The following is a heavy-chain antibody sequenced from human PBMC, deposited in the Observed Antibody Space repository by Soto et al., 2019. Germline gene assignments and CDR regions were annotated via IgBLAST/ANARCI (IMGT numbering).Heavy chain of an antibody. CDR1: GFTFSSYS. J-gene: IGHJ4*02. V-gene: IGHV3-21*01. CDR3: ERGGAAVEIVATIH. Sequence: GGSLRLSCAASGFTFSSYSMNWVRQAPGKGLEWVSSISSSSSYIYYADSVKGRFTISRDNAKNSLYLQMNSLRAEDTAVYYCERGGAAVEIVATIHWGQGTLVTVSS. CDR2: ISSSSSYI. D-gene: IGHD5-12*01.